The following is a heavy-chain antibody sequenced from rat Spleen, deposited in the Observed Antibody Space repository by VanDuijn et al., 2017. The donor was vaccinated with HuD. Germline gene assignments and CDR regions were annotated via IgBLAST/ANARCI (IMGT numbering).Heavy chain of an antibody. CDR1: GFSFSDYN. CDR2: ISSDGSGT. D-gene: IGHD1-11*01. Sequence: EVQLVESDGGLVQPGESLKVSCAASGFSFSDYNMAWVRQAPTKGLEWVATISSDGSGTYYRDSLKGRFTISRDNAKSTLYLQMDSLRSEDTATYYCTRRGYGGPFDYWGQGVMVTVSS. CDR3: TRRGYGGPFDY. J-gene: IGHJ2*01. V-gene: IGHV5-29*01.